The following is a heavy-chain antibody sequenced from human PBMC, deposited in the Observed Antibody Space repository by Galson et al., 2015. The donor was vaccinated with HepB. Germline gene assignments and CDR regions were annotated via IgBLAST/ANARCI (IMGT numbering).Heavy chain of an antibody. V-gene: IGHV3-30-3*01. CDR2: ISYDGSNK. Sequence: SLRLSCAASGFTFSSYAMHWVRQAPGKGLEWAAVISYDGSNKYYADSVKGRFTISRDNSKNTLYLQMNSLRAEDTAVYYCARDRRIVVVPAAAPWFDPWGQGTLVTVSS. CDR3: ARDRRIVVVPAAAPWFDP. CDR1: GFTFSSYA. J-gene: IGHJ5*02. D-gene: IGHD2-2*01.